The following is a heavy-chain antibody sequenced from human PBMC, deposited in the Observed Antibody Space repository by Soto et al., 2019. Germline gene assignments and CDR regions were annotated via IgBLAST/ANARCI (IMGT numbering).Heavy chain of an antibody. CDR2: IKSRRDGGTT. D-gene: IGHD4-17*01. V-gene: IGHV3-15*01. Sequence: EVQLVESGGGLVKPGGSLRLSCVASGFTFNNAWMNWVRQSPGKGLEWVGRIKSRRDGGTTDYAAPVRDRFSISRDDSKTTLYLQMNSLKTEDTAVYYCTKEWNTVTTGYWGQGTLVTVSS. CDR3: TKEWNTVTTGY. CDR1: GFTFNNAW. J-gene: IGHJ4*02.